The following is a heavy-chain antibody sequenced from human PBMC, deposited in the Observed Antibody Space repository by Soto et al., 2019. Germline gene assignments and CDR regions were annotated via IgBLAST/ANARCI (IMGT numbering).Heavy chain of an antibody. CDR2: IFHSGST. CDR1: GDSISNGGFY. CDR3: ARGGIAGHWFDP. Sequence: QVQLQESCPGLVKPSQTLSLTCTVSGDSISNGGFYYSWIRQHPGQGLEWVGSIFHSGSTLSNPSLRSRVTLSADTSKNQLFLKLPSVTAADTAVYYCARGGIAGHWFDPWGQGTLVTVSA. V-gene: IGHV4-31*03. J-gene: IGHJ5*02. D-gene: IGHD2-15*01.